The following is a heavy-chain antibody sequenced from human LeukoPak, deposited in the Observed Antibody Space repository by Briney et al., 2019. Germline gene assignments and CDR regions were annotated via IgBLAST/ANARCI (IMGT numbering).Heavy chain of an antibody. CDR2: IHYSGST. Sequence: SETLSLTCTVSGDSIRSSSYYWGWIRQPPGKGLEWIGSIHYSGSTYYNPALKSRVTISVDTSKNQFSLSLSSVTAADTAVYYCARRESSGFFDYWGQGTLVTVSS. J-gene: IGHJ4*02. V-gene: IGHV4-39*01. CDR1: GDSIRSSSYY. CDR3: ARRESSGFFDY. D-gene: IGHD6-19*01.